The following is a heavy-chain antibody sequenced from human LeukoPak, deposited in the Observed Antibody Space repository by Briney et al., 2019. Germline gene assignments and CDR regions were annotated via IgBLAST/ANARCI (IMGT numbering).Heavy chain of an antibody. V-gene: IGHV3-48*04. CDR2: ISSSGSTI. D-gene: IGHD3-10*02. CDR1: GFTFSSYG. CDR3: AELGITMIGGV. J-gene: IGHJ6*04. Sequence: GGSLRLSCAAFGFTFSSYGMHWVRRAPGKGLEWVSYISSSGSTIYYADSVKGRFTISRDNAKNSLYLQMNSLRAEDTAVYYCAELGITMIGGVWGKGTTVTISS.